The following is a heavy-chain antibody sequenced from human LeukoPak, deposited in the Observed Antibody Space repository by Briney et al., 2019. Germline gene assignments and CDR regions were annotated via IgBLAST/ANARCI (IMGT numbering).Heavy chain of an antibody. CDR3: ARASFNVVFGNWFDP. D-gene: IGHD2-8*01. CDR1: SGSIGSSSNY. V-gene: IGHV4-39*01. CDR2: VYYSGST. J-gene: IGHJ5*02. Sequence: PSETLSLTCTVSSGSIGSSSNYWGWIRQAPGKGLEWIGNVYYSGSTFYNPSLKSRVTISVDTSKNQFSLKLRSVAAADTAIYYCARASFNVVFGNWFDPWGQGTLVTVSS.